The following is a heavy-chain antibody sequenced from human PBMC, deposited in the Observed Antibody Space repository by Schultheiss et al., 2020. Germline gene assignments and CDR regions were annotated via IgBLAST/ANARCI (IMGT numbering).Heavy chain of an antibody. CDR3: ARDDGFDY. J-gene: IGHJ4*02. Sequence: GGSLRLSCAASGFTFRDYSMNWVRQAPGKGLEWLSYISSSSSTINYADSVKGRFTISRDNAKNSLYLQMNSLRAEDTAVYYCARDDGFDYWGQGTLVTVSS. CDR1: GFTFRDYS. CDR2: ISSSSSTI. D-gene: IGHD5-24*01. V-gene: IGHV3-48*04.